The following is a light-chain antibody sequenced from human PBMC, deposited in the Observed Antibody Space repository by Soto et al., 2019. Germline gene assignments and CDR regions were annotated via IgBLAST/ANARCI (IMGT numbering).Light chain of an antibody. V-gene: IGKV3-20*01. CDR2: GAS. CDR1: QSVSSSY. CDR3: QQDGSSPLT. Sequence: ELVLTQSPGTLSLSPGERATLSCRASQSVSSSYLAWYQQKPGQAPRLLIYGASSRATGIPDRFSGSGSGTDFTLTISSLEPEDFAVYYCQQDGSSPLTFGGGTKVEIK. J-gene: IGKJ4*01.